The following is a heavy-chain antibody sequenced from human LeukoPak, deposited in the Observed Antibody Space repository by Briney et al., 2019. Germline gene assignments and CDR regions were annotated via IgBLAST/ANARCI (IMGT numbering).Heavy chain of an antibody. Sequence: SETLSLTCAVSGGSITSTTDSWAWIRQSPGKGLEWIGSIYSSGQSYHKVSLRSRVTMSVDTSKDLFSLKLSSVTAADTAFYYCARYIVSYPHDAFDIWGQGTMVTVSS. V-gene: IGHV4-39*07. CDR3: ARYIVSYPHDAFDI. D-gene: IGHD1-26*01. CDR1: GGSITSTTDS. CDR2: IYSSGQS. J-gene: IGHJ3*02.